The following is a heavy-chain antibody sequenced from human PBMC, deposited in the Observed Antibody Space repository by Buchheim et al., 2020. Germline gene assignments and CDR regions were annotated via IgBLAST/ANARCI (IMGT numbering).Heavy chain of an antibody. Sequence: EVQLVESGGGLVQPGGSLRLSCAASGFTFSPYWMSWVRQAPGKGLEWVANIKQDGSEKYYVGSVKGRFTISRDNAKNSLYLQMNSLRAEDTAVYYCARERYDGSGSPFDYWGQGTL. D-gene: IGHD3-10*01. CDR1: GFTFSPYW. V-gene: IGHV3-7*03. CDR3: ARERYDGSGSPFDY. J-gene: IGHJ4*02. CDR2: IKQDGSEK.